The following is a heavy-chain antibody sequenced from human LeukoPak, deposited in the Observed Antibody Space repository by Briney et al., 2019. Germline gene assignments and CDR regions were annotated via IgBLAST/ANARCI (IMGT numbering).Heavy chain of an antibody. CDR3: AKDVWWSVS. V-gene: IGHV3-23*01. Sequence: PGKSLRLSCAASGFTFSNHAMTWVRQAPGKGLEWVSAISASGVGTFYAPSVKGRFTISRDNSKNTLYLQINSLRAEDTAIYYCAKDVWWSVSWGQGTLVTVSS. CDR2: ISASGVGT. CDR1: GFTFSNHA. D-gene: IGHD2-8*02. J-gene: IGHJ5*02.